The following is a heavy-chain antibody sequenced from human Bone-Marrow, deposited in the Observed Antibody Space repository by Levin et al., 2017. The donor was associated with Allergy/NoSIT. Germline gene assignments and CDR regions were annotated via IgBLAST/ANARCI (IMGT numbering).Heavy chain of an antibody. CDR3: AKESIYTSSWTAPLFDY. Sequence: GGSLRLSCAASGFPFSTYTMHWVRQAPGKGLEWVAVISYDATNDYYADSVKGRFTVSRDNSKNTLYLQMNSPTAEDTAMYYCAKESIYTSSWTAPLFDYWGQGTLVSVSS. D-gene: IGHD6-13*01. CDR2: ISYDATND. J-gene: IGHJ4*02. CDR1: GFPFSTYT. V-gene: IGHV3-30-3*01.